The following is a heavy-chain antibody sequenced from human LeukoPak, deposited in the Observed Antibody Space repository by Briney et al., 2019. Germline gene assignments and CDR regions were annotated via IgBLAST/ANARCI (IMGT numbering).Heavy chain of an antibody. CDR1: GYTFTSYD. Sequence: ASVKVSCKASGYTFTSYDINWVRQATGQGLEWMGWMNPNSGNTGYAQKFQGRVTMTRDTSISTAYMELSRLRSDDTAVYYCARVDRMVVTPFPLDYWGQGTLVTVSS. CDR3: ARVDRMVVTPFPLDY. CDR2: MNPNSGNT. J-gene: IGHJ4*02. D-gene: IGHD4-23*01. V-gene: IGHV1-8*01.